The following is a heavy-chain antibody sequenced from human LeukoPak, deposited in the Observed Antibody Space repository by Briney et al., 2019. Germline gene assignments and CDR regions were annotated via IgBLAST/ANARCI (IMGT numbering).Heavy chain of an antibody. CDR3: ARAGIYSSSPIWY. Sequence: PGGSLRLSCAASGFTFSSYSMNWVRQAPGKGLEWVSYISSSSSTIYYADSVKGRFTISRDNAKNSLYLQMNSLRAEDTAVYYCARAGIYSSSPIWYWGQGTLVTVSS. J-gene: IGHJ4*02. D-gene: IGHD6-6*01. CDR2: ISSSSSTI. V-gene: IGHV3-48*01. CDR1: GFTFSSYS.